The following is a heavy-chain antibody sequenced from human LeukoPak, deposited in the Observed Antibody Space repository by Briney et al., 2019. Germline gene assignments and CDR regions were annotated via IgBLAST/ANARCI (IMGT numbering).Heavy chain of an antibody. CDR3: ASWPGAWYGKDS. J-gene: IGHJ4*02. V-gene: IGHV3-53*01. Sequence: PGGSLRLPCAASGFTVNSNYMSWVRQAPGKGLEWVSVIYGGGSTYYADSVKGRFTISRDTSKNTVNLEMNSLRAEDTAVYYCASWPGAWYGKDSWGQGTLVTVSS. CDR2: IYGGGST. D-gene: IGHD6-19*01. CDR1: GFTVNSNY.